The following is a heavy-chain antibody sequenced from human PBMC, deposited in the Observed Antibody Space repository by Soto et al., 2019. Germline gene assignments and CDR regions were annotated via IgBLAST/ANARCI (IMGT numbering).Heavy chain of an antibody. CDR1: GYTFTGYY. CDR2: MNTNTNTT. CDR3: AREVVETSSLWLDP. D-gene: IGHD6-6*01. Sequence: ASVKVSCKASGYTFTGYYMHWVRQAPGQGLEWIGWMNTNTNTTDYAEVFEGRVSLTWDTSISTAYMQLNSLKIDDTAVYYCAREVVETSSLWLDPWGQGTLVTVSS. J-gene: IGHJ5*02. V-gene: IGHV1-2*02.